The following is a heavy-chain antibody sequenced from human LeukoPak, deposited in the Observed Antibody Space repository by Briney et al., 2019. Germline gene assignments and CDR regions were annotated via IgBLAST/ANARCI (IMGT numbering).Heavy chain of an antibody. Sequence: PSQTLSLTCTVSGASFSSGDQYWNWIRQSPGKGLEWIGSIHPSGMLYNNPSLESRVTISIDTSKNQFSLNLNSVTAADTAVYYCARSRDHDSSGYYLAPFDYWGQGTLVTVSS. D-gene: IGHD3-22*01. J-gene: IGHJ4*02. V-gene: IGHV4-31*03. CDR1: GASFSSGDQY. CDR3: ARSRDHDSSGYYLAPFDY. CDR2: IHPSGML.